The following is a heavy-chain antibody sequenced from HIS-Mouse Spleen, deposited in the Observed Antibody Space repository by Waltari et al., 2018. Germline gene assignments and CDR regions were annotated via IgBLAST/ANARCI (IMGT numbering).Heavy chain of an antibody. V-gene: IGHV3-21*01. CDR1: GFTFSSYS. J-gene: IGHJ4*02. Sequence: EVQLVESGGGLVKPGGSLRHSCAASGFTFSSYSMNWVRQAQGKGLEWVSSISSSSSYIYYADSVKGRFTISRDNAKNSLYLQMNSLRAEDTAVYYCARALGKGLNYFDYWGQGTLVTVSS. CDR2: ISSSSSYI. D-gene: IGHD7-27*01. CDR3: ARALGKGLNYFDY.